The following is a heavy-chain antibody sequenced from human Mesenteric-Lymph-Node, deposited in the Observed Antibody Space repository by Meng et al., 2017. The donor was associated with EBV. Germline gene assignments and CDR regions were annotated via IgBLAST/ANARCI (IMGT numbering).Heavy chain of an antibody. V-gene: IGHV4-34*11. CDR3: ARDQSGLSGFDP. J-gene: IGHJ5*02. CDR2: IYYSGNT. D-gene: IGHD3-3*01. Sequence: QLQQWGAGVLKPSETLSLTCAVYGGSFNDYSWNWIRQPPGKGLEWIGYIYYSGNTNYNPSLKSRVTISVDTSKNQFSLRLSSVTAADTAVYYCARDQSGLSGFDPWGQGTLVTVSS. CDR1: GGSFNDYS.